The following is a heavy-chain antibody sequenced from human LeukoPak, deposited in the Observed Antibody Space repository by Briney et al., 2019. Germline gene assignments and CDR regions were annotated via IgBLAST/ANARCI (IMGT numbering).Heavy chain of an antibody. CDR1: GFAFSSYA. Sequence: GGSLRLSCAASGFAFSSYAVHWVRQAPGKGLECVAVVSHDGSKKYYADFVKGRFTISRDNSKNTLYLHMNSLIPEDTAVYFCAKDWKFYYVSGSFFPDNWGQGTLVTVSS. V-gene: IGHV3-30-3*01. J-gene: IGHJ4*02. CDR2: VSHDGSKK. CDR3: AKDWKFYYVSGSFFPDN. D-gene: IGHD3-10*01.